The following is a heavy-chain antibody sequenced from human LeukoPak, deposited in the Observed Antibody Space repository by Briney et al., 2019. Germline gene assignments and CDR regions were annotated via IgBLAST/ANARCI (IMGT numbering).Heavy chain of an antibody. CDR3: ARDPLAYSSGYYPPDY. J-gene: IGHJ4*02. CDR1: GYSFTDKY. D-gene: IGHD3-22*01. CDR2: INPNSGGT. Sequence: GASVKVSCKASGYSFTDKYMHWVRQAPGQGLEWMGWINPNSGGTNYAQKLQGRVTMTTDTSTSTAYMELRSLRSDDTAVYYCARDPLAYSSGYYPPDYWGQGTLVTVSS. V-gene: IGHV1-2*02.